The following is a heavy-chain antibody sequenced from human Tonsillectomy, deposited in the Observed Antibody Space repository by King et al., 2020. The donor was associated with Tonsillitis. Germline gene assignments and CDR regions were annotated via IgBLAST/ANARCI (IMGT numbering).Heavy chain of an antibody. CDR2: ISPNSGGT. D-gene: IGHD3-10*01. J-gene: IGHJ3*02. Sequence: QLVQSGAEVKKPGASVKVSCKASGYTFTGYHMHWVRQARGQGLEWMGWISPNSGGTNYAQMFQGRVTMTRDTSITTASMELSGLRSDDTAVYYCAKIGTAYGAFDIWGQGTMVTVSS. V-gene: IGHV1-2*02. CDR1: GYTFTGYH. CDR3: AKIGTAYGAFDI.